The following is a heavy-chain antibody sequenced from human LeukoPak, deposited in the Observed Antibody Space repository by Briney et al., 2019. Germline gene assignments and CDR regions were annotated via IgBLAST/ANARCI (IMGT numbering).Heavy chain of an antibody. CDR1: GGSISSGSYY. J-gene: IGHJ4*02. CDR2: IHTSGST. D-gene: IGHD2-8*01. V-gene: IGHV4-61*02. CDR3: ARDIVRYFDY. Sequence: SETLSLTCTVSGGSISSGSYYWSWIRQPAGKGLEWIGRIHTSGSTSSNPSLKSRVTISIDTSKNQFSLKLSSVTAADTAVYYCARDIVRYFDYWGQGTLDTVSS.